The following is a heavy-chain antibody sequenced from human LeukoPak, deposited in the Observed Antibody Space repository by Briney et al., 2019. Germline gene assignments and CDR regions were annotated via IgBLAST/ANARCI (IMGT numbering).Heavy chain of an antibody. V-gene: IGHV4-59*13. D-gene: IGHD1-26*01. CDR1: GDSSSSYY. CDR3: ARDRRYSGISGAFDI. J-gene: IGHJ3*02. Sequence: SETLSLTCNVSGDSSSSYYWSWIRQPPGKGLEWIGYIYYSGSTNYNPSLRSRVTILVDTSKNQFSLKLSSVTAADTAVYYCARDRRYSGISGAFDIWGQGTMVTVSS. CDR2: IYYSGST.